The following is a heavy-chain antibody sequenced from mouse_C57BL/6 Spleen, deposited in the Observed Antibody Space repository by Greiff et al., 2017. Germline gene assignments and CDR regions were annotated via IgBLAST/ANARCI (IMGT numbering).Heavy chain of an antibody. CDR1: GYTFTDYA. J-gene: IGHJ4*01. V-gene: IGHV1-15*01. CDR2: IDPETGGT. Sequence: VQLQQSGAELVRPGASVTLSCKASGYTFTDYAMHWVKQTPVHCLEWIGAIDPETGGTAYNQKFKGKAILTADKSSSTTYVGLRSLTSEDAAVYYCTMRRDEAMDYWGQGTSVTVSS. CDR3: TMRRDEAMDY.